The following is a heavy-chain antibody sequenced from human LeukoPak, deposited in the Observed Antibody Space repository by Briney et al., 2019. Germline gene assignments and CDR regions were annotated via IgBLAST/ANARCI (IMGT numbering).Heavy chain of an antibody. Sequence: SVKVSCKASGGTFSSYAVSWVRQAPGQGLEWMGGIIPIFGTANYAQKFQGRVTITADESTSTAYMELSSLRSEDTAVYYCARDSTTVTTFDYWGQGTLVTVSS. CDR1: GGTFSSYA. CDR3: ARDSTTVTTFDY. D-gene: IGHD4-11*01. V-gene: IGHV1-69*01. CDR2: IIPIFGTA. J-gene: IGHJ4*02.